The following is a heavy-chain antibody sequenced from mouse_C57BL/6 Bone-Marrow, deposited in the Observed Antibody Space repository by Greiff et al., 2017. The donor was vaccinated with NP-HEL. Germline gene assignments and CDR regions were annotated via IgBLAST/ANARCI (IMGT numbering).Heavy chain of an antibody. J-gene: IGHJ3*01. CDR1: GYTFTGYW. V-gene: IGHV1-9*01. D-gene: IGHD1-1*01. CDR3: ARDRSSYGRLAY. Sequence: VKLQESGAELMKPGASVKLSCKATGYTFTGYWIEWVKQRPGHGLEWIGEILPGSGSTNYNAKFKGKATFTADTSSNTAYMQLSSLTTEDTAIYYCARDRSSYGRLAYGCQGPGVTLSA. CDR2: ILPGSGST.